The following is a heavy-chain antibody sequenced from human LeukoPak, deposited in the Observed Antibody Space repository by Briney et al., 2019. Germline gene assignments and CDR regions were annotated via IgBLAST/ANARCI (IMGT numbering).Heavy chain of an antibody. Sequence: SVKVSCKASGGTFSSYAISWVRQAPGQGLEWMGRIIPILGIANYAQKFQGRVTITADKSTSTAYMELSSLRSEDTAVYYCARDIYCSSTSCYQDWGQGTLATVSS. D-gene: IGHD2-2*01. CDR1: GGTFSSYA. J-gene: IGHJ4*02. V-gene: IGHV1-69*04. CDR3: ARDIYCSSTSCYQD. CDR2: IIPILGIA.